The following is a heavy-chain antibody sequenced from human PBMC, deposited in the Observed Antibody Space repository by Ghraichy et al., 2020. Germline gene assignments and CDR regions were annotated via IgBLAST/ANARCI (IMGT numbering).Heavy chain of an antibody. CDR1: GFTFSSYA. V-gene: IGHV3-30-3*01. D-gene: IGHD5-18*01. CDR3: ARDGIDSYGYV. Sequence: GGSLRLSCAASGFTFSSYAMHWVRQAPGKGLEWVAVISYDGSNKYYADSVKGRFTISRDNSKNTLYLQMNSLRAEDTAVYYCARDGIDSYGYVWGQGTLVTVSS. J-gene: IGHJ4*02. CDR2: ISYDGSNK.